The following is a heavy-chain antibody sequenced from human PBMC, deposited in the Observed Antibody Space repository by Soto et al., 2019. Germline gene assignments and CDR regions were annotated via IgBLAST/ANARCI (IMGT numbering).Heavy chain of an antibody. CDR1: GFTFSSYA. Sequence: VGSLRLSCAASGFTFSSYAMSWVRQAPGKGLEWVSAISGSGGSTYYADSVKGRFTISRDNSKNTLYLQMNSLRAEDTAVYYCAKGLVYATLFDYWGQGTLVTVSS. J-gene: IGHJ4*02. D-gene: IGHD2-8*01. CDR2: ISGSGGST. CDR3: AKGLVYATLFDY. V-gene: IGHV3-23*01.